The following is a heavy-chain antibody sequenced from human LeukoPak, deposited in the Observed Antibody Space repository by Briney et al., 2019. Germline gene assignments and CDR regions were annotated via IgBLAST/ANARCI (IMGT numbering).Heavy chain of an antibody. CDR3: AKDRGLLSWFGELLHFFDH. D-gene: IGHD3-10*01. Sequence: PGGSLRLSCAASGFTFSSYAMSWVRQAPGKGLEWVSAISGSGGSTYYADSVKGRFTISRDNSKNTLYLQMNSLRAEDTAVYYCAKDRGLLSWFGELLHFFDHRGQGTLVTVSS. J-gene: IGHJ4*02. CDR1: GFTFSSYA. CDR2: ISGSGGST. V-gene: IGHV3-23*01.